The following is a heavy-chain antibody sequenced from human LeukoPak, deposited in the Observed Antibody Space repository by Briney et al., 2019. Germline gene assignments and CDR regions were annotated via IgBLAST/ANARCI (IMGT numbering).Heavy chain of an antibody. V-gene: IGHV4-59*01. CDR2: IYYSGST. CDR3: ARAGAGYCSGGSCDDAFDI. CDR1: GGSISSYY. Sequence: SETLSLTCTVPGGSISSYYWSWIRQPPGKGLEWIGYIYYSGSTNYNPSLKSRVTISVDTSKNQFSLKLSSVTAADTAVYYCARAGAGYCSGGSCDDAFDIWGQGTMVTVSS. J-gene: IGHJ3*02. D-gene: IGHD2-15*01.